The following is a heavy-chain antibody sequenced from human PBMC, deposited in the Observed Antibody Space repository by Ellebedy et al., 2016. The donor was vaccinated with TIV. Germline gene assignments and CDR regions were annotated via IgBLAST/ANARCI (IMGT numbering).Heavy chain of an antibody. CDR2: ISSNGGST. CDR1: GFTFSRYS. CDR3: ARSYGARTSGP. Sequence: PGGSLRLSCAASGFTFSRYSMHWVRQAPGKGLEYVSAISSNGGSTYYANSVKGRFTISRDNARTSLYLQMNSLRVDDTAMYYCARSYGARTSGPWGQGTLVTVSS. J-gene: IGHJ5*02. V-gene: IGHV3-64*01. D-gene: IGHD3-16*01.